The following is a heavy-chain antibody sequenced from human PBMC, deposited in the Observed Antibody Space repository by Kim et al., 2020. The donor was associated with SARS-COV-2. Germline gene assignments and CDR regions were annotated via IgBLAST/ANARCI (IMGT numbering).Heavy chain of an antibody. J-gene: IGHJ6*03. CDR1: GGSISSNDYY. CDR3: ARGIFGVVIIPYYYYYMGV. D-gene: IGHD3-3*01. V-gene: IGHV4-39*01. CDR2: ISYSGRT. Sequence: SETLSPTCTVSGGSISSNDYYWDWIRQPPGKGLEWIGSISYSGRTYYNPSLKSRVTISVDTSKNQISLKLSSVTAADTGVYYCARGIFGVVIIPYYYYYMGVWGNGTTVTVSS.